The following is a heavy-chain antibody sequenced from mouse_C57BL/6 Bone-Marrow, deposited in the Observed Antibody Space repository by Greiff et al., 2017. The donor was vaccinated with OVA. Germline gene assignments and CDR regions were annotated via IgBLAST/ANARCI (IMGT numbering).Heavy chain of an antibody. J-gene: IGHJ3*01. D-gene: IGHD4-1*01. CDR1: GYTFTSYG. Sequence: QVQLQQSGAELARPGASVKLSCKASGYTFTSYGISWVKQRTGQGLEWIGEIYPRRGNTYYNETFKGKATLTADKTSSTAYMELRSLTSEDSAVYFCARTGLGRDAYWGQGTLVTVSA. CDR2: IYPRRGNT. CDR3: ARTGLGRDAY. V-gene: IGHV1-81*01.